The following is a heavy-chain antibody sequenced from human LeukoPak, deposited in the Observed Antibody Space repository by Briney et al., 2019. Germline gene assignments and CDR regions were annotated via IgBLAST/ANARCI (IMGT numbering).Heavy chain of an antibody. CDR2: ISSSSSYI. D-gene: IGHD3-10*01. Sequence: PGVSLRLSCAASGFTFSSYSMNWVRQAPGKGLEWVSSISSSSSYIYYADSVKGRFTISRDNSKNTLYLQMNSLRAEDTAVYYCARDVGTMVRGGGMDVWGQGTRSPSP. V-gene: IGHV3-21*01. CDR3: ARDVGTMVRGGGMDV. CDR1: GFTFSSYS. J-gene: IGHJ6*02.